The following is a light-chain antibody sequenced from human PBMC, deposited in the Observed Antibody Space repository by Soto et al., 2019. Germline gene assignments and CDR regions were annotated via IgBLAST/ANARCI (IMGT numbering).Light chain of an antibody. CDR2: DSS. CDR3: QQSYSTPQYT. J-gene: IGKJ2*01. V-gene: IGKV1-39*01. Sequence: DIPMTQSPSSLSVSVGDRVTITCRASQSISTYLNWYQQKPGKAPKLLIYDSSRLESGVPSRFSGSGSGTDFTLTISSLQPEDSAAYYCQQSYSTPQYTFGQGTKLEIK. CDR1: QSISTY.